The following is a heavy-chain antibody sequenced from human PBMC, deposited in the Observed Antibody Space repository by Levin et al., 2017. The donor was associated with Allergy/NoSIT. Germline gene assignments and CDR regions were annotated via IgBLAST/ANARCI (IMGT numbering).Heavy chain of an antibody. D-gene: IGHD6-19*01. Sequence: GGSLRLSCAASGFTFSSYGMHWVRQAPGKGLEWVAVIWYDGSNKYYADSVKGRFTISRDNSKNTLYLQMNSLRAEDTAVYYCARDWVRLGIAVYWFDPWGQGTLVTVSS. CDR1: GFTFSSYG. J-gene: IGHJ5*02. CDR2: IWYDGSNK. CDR3: ARDWVRLGIAVYWFDP. V-gene: IGHV3-33*01.